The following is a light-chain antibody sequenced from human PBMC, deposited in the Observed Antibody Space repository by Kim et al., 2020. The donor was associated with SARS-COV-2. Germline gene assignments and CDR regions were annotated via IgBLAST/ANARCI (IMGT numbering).Light chain of an antibody. CDR1: SGHSNYA. J-gene: IGLJ3*02. V-gene: IGLV4-69*02. Sequence: QPVLTQSPSASASLGASVKLTCTLSSGHSNYAIAWHQQQPEKGPRYLMKLNSDGSHSKGDGIPDRFSGSSSGAERYLTISSLQSEYEADYYCQTWGTGIQVFGGGTQLTVL. CDR2: LNSDGSH. CDR3: QTWGTGIQV.